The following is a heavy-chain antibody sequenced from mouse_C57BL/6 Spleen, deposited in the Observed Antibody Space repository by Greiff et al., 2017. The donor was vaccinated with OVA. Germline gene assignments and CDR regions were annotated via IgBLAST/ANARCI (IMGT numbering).Heavy chain of an antibody. V-gene: IGHV1-52*01. CDR1: GYTFTSYW. J-gene: IGHJ2*01. CDR2: IDPSDSET. D-gene: IGHD2-1*01. Sequence: VQLQQPGAELVRPGSSVKLSCKASGYTFTSYWMHWVKQRPIQGLEWIGNIDPSDSETHYNQKFKDKATLTVDKSSSTAYMQLSSLTSEDSAVYYCARLIGNYRDYYFDYWGQGTTLTVSS. CDR3: ARLIGNYRDYYFDY.